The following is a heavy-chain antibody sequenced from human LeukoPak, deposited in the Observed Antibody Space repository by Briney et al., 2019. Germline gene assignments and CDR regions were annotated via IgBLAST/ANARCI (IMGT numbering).Heavy chain of an antibody. Sequence: PGGSLRLSCAASGFTFSSYGLSWVRQAPGKGLEWVSAISGSGGNTYYADSVKGRFTISRDNSKNTLYLQMNSLRAEDTAVYYCARDGDTLDYWGQGTLVTVSS. D-gene: IGHD4-17*01. CDR2: ISGSGGNT. CDR3: ARDGDTLDY. V-gene: IGHV3-23*01. J-gene: IGHJ4*02. CDR1: GFTFSSYG.